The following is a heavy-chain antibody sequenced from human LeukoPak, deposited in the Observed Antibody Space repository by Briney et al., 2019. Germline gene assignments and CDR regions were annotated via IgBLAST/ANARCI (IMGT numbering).Heavy chain of an antibody. Sequence: QTGGSLRLSCAASGFTFSSYAMSWVHQAPGKGLEWVSAISGSGGSTYYADSVKGRFTISRDNSKNTLYLQMNSLRAEDTAVYYCAKDPGIAAHSHYFDYWGQGTLVTVSS. CDR1: GFTFSSYA. CDR3: AKDPGIAAHSHYFDY. V-gene: IGHV3-23*01. CDR2: ISGSGGST. D-gene: IGHD6-13*01. J-gene: IGHJ4*02.